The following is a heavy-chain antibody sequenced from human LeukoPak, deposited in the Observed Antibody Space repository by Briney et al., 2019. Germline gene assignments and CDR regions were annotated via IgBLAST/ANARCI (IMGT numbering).Heavy chain of an antibody. CDR3: ARDAIVGAPYYYYGMDV. V-gene: IGHV3-74*01. CDR1: GFTFSSYG. Sequence: AGGSLRLSCAASGFTFSSYGMHWVRQAPGKGLVWVSRINSDGSSTSYADSVKGRFTISRDNAKNTLYLQMNSLRAEDTAVYYCARDAIVGAPYYYYGMDVWGQGTTVTVSS. D-gene: IGHD1-26*01. CDR2: INSDGSST. J-gene: IGHJ6*02.